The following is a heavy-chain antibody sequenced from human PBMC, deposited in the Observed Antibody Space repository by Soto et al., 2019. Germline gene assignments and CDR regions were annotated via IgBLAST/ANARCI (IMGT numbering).Heavy chain of an antibody. CDR3: GSGERLRPGHYYYGMDV. D-gene: IGHD6-25*01. J-gene: IGHJ6*02. CDR2: ISAYNGNT. Sequence: GASVKFSCKASGYTFTSYGISCVRQAPGQGLEWMGWISAYNGNTNYAQKLQGRVTMTTDTSTSTAYMELRSLRSDDTAVYYCGSGERLRPGHYYYGMDVWGQGTTVTVSS. V-gene: IGHV1-18*01. CDR1: GYTFTSYG.